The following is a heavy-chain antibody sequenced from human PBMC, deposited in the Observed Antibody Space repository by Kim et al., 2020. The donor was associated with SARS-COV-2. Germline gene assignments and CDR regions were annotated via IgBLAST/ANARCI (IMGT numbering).Heavy chain of an antibody. Sequence: GGSLRLSCAASGFTFSSYGMHWVRQAPGKGLEWVAVIWYDGSNKYYADSVKGRFTISRDNSKNTLYLQMNSLRAEDTAVYYCAKAQTYYDILTGYSSYYYYGMDVWGQGTTVTVSS. V-gene: IGHV3-33*06. CDR2: IWYDGSNK. CDR1: GFTFSSYG. CDR3: AKAQTYYDILTGYSSYYYYGMDV. J-gene: IGHJ6*02. D-gene: IGHD3-9*01.